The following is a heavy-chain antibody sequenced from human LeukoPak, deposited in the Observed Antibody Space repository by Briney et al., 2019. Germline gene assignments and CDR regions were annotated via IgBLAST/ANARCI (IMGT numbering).Heavy chain of an antibody. V-gene: IGHV1-18*01. J-gene: IGHJ3*02. CDR2: ISVHNGDT. CDR1: GYTFTNYD. D-gene: IGHD3-22*01. Sequence: GASVKVSCKASGYTFTNYDIRWVRQAPGRGLEWMGWISVHNGDTNYAQNLQGRVTVTTDTSTSTAYMELRSLRSDDTAVYYCARETSIGAFDIWGQGTMVIVSS. CDR3: ARETSIGAFDI.